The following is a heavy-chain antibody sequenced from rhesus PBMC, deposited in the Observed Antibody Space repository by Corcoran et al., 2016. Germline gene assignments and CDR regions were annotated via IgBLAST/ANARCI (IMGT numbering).Heavy chain of an antibody. D-gene: IGHD6-13*01. CDR3: ARDEVPAWYFDL. J-gene: IGHJ2*01. Sequence: QLQLQESGPGLVKPSETLSLTCAVSGGSISSNYWSWIRHPPGKGLEWIGRISGSGGNTDYNPSLDSRVTMSSVTSKNQLSLKLSAVTAADTAVYYCARDEVPAWYFDLWGPGTPITISS. CDR1: GGSISSNY. V-gene: IGHV4-173*01. CDR2: ISGSGGNT.